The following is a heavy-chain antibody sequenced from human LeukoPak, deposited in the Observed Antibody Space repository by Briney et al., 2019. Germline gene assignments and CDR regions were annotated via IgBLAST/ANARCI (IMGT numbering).Heavy chain of an antibody. CDR2: ISNSGGDT. D-gene: IGHD2-15*01. CDR3: AKARGEQNGGSNY. V-gene: IGHV3-23*01. Sequence: PGGSLRLSCAASGFTFSSYAMSWVRQAPGKGLEWVAAISNSGGDTFYSDSGKGRFTIARDNSKNTLYLQMNSLRVDDTAVYYCAKARGEQNGGSNYWGQGTLVTVSS. J-gene: IGHJ4*02. CDR1: GFTFSSYA.